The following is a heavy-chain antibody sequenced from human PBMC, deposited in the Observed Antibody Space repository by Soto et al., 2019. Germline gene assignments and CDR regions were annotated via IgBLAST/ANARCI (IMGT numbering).Heavy chain of an antibody. CDR2: VTSSSDYI. J-gene: IGHJ4*02. D-gene: IGHD6-13*01. Sequence: GGSLRLSCAASEFTFSTSSMNWVRQAPGKGLEWVSSVTSSSDYIWYADSVKGRFTISRDNAKNSLYLQMNSLRVEDTAVYYCARDVEGSAGTYYFDYWGQGTLVTVS. V-gene: IGHV3-21*01. CDR3: ARDVEGSAGTYYFDY. CDR1: EFTFSTSS.